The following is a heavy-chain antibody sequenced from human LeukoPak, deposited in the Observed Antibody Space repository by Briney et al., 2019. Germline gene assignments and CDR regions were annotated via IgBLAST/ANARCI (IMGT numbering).Heavy chain of an antibody. CDR3: ARGMVRGVIGGGAFDI. CDR2: IIPIFGTA. D-gene: IGHD3-10*01. V-gene: IGHV1-69*06. J-gene: IGHJ3*02. Sequence: SVKVSCKASGGTFSSYAISWVRQAPGQGLEWMGGIIPIFGTANYAQKFQDRVPITADKSTSTAYMELSSLRSEDTAVYYCARGMVRGVIGGGAFDIWGQGTMVTVSS. CDR1: GGTFSSYA.